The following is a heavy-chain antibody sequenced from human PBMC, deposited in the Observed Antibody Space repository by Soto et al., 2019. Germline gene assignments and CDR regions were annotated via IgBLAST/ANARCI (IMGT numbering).Heavy chain of an antibody. V-gene: IGHV4-30-2*05. CDR3: AREQCYYDSRGYYPYYFDY. CDR1: GVSISSGGYS. Sequence: SDTLSLTCAVSGVSISSGGYSWSWIRQPPGKGLEWIGYIYHSGSTYYSPSLRSRVTISVDTSKNQFSLNLNSMTGADTAVYYCAREQCYYDSRGYYPYYFDYWGQGTLDTVSS. CDR2: IYHSGST. D-gene: IGHD3-22*01. J-gene: IGHJ4*02.